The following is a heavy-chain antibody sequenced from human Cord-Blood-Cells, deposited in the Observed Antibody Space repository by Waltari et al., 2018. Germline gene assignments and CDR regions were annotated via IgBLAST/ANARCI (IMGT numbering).Heavy chain of an antibody. CDR1: GHPVTGYY. V-gene: IGHV1-2*02. CDR3: ARGSKSVWQLFDY. D-gene: IGHD6-6*01. CDR2: INPNSGGT. J-gene: IGHJ4*02. Sequence: QVHPLQSGAEPQKPAALVKVSSRASGHPVTGYYRPRLRQAPGQGIEWMGWINPNSGGTNYAQNFQGRVTMTRDTSISTAYMELSRLGSDDTAVYYCARGSKSVWQLFDYWGQGTLVTVSS.